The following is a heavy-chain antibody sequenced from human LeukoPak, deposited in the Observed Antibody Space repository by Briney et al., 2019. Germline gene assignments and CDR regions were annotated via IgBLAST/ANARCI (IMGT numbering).Heavy chain of an antibody. CDR2: IYSGGST. J-gene: IGHJ4*02. V-gene: IGHV3-66*01. CDR3: ARDGVVPAAMDY. CDR1: GFTVSSNY. Sequence: GGSLRLSCAASGFTVSSNYMSWVRQAPGKGLEWVSVIYSGGSTYYADSVKGRFTISRENSKNTLYLQMNSLRAEDTAVYYCARDGVVPAAMDYWGQGTLVTVSS. D-gene: IGHD2-2*01.